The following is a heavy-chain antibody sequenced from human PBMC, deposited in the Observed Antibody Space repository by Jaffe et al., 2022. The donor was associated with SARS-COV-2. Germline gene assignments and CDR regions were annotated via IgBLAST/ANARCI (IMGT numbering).Heavy chain of an antibody. V-gene: IGHV3-23*01. J-gene: IGHJ4*02. D-gene: IGHD5-12*01. CDR1: GFTFSSYA. Sequence: EVQLLESGGGLVQPGGSLRLSCAASGFTFSSYAMSWVRQAPGKGLEWVSAISGSGGSTYYADSVKGRFTISRDNSKNTLYLQMNSLRAEDTAVYYCAKDPVGGYEEVFLSYFDYWGQGTLVTVSS. CDR3: AKDPVGGYEEVFLSYFDY. CDR2: ISGSGGST.